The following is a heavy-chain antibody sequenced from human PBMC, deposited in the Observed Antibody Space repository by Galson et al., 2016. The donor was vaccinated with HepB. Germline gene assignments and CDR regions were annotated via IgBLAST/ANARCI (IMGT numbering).Heavy chain of an antibody. CDR1: GDFFSSYS. D-gene: IGHD2-15*01. V-gene: IGHV1-69*13. CDR3: ARAPVVGSGYNCFDP. CDR2: IIPILGTV. Sequence: SVKVSCKASGDFFSSYSFSWVRQAPGQGLEWMGGIIPILGTVNYAQKFQGRVTITADESTSTAYMELSSLRFEDTAVYYCARAPVVGSGYNCFDPWGQGTLVTVSS. J-gene: IGHJ5*02.